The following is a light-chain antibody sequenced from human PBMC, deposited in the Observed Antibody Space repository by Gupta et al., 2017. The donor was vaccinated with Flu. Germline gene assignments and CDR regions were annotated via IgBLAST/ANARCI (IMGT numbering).Light chain of an antibody. Sequence: VGDRVTITCRASKSISRCLALYQQKPLKAPKLLIYKASTLESGVPSRFSGSGAGTEFTLTITSLQPYDFAAYYCQQENSSSLTFGQGTKVEIK. J-gene: IGKJ1*01. CDR1: KSISRC. CDR2: KAS. CDR3: QQENSSSLT. V-gene: IGKV1-5*03.